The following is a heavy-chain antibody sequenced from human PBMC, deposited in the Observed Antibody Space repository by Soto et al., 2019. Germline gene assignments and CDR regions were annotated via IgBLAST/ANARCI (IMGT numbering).Heavy chain of an antibody. J-gene: IGHJ4*02. Sequence: QVQLVQSGAEVKKPGASVKVSCKASGYTYTSYAMHWVRQAPGQRLEWMGWINAGNGNTKYSQKFQGRVTITRYTSASTAYMELSSLRSEDTAVYYCARGESFQLLAHYWGQGTLVTVSS. CDR2: INAGNGNT. V-gene: IGHV1-3*01. CDR1: GYTYTSYA. CDR3: ARGESFQLLAHY. D-gene: IGHD3-3*01.